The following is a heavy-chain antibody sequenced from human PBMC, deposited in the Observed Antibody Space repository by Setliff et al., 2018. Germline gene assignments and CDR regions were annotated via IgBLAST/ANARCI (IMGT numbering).Heavy chain of an antibody. CDR2: INLNTGNI. V-gene: IGHV1-2*02. D-gene: IGHD3-22*01. Sequence: GASVKVSCKASGFSFTDYLMNWMRQAPEQGLEWMGRINLNTGNIFYAQEFQGRVTLTRDTSTSTAYMELTGLRYDDTAIYYCARVPQEALYYYDRGNYFDYWGQGTLVTVSS. CDR1: GFSFTDYL. J-gene: IGHJ4*02. CDR3: ARVPQEALYYYDRGNYFDY.